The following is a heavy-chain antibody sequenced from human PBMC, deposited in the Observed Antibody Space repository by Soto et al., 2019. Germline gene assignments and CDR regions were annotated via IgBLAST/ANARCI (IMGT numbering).Heavy chain of an antibody. D-gene: IGHD5-12*01. J-gene: IGHJ6*03. CDR2: ISGSGGST. Sequence: EVQLLESGGGLVQPGGSLRLSCAASGFNFSSYVMSWVRQAPGKGLEWVSAISGSGGSTYYADSVKGRFTISRDNSKNTLYLQMNSLRAEDTAVYYCAKDLSGYPLYYYYMDVWGKGTTVTVSS. V-gene: IGHV3-23*01. CDR1: GFNFSSYV. CDR3: AKDLSGYPLYYYYMDV.